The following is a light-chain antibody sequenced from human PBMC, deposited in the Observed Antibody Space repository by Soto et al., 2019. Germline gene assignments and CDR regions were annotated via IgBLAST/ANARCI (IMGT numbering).Light chain of an antibody. V-gene: IGKV1-12*01. CDR1: QGISSW. J-gene: IGKJ4*01. CDR3: QQANSFPG. Sequence: DIQMTQSPSSVSASVGDRVTITCRASQGISSWLDWYQQKPGKAPKLLIYAASSLQSGVPSRFSGSGSGTDFTLTISSLQPEDFATYYCQQANSFPGFGGGTKVEIK. CDR2: AAS.